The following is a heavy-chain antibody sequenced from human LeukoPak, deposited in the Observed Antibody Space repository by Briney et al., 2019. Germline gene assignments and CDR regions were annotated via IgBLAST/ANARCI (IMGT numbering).Heavy chain of an antibody. J-gene: IGHJ3*02. Sequence: PSETLYLTXTVSGGSISSSSYYWGWIRQPPGKGLEGIGSIYYSGSTYYNPSLKSRVTISVDTSKNQSSLKLSSVTAADTAVYYCASPRGGIAVAGTWGTFDIWGQGTMVTVSS. CDR2: IYYSGST. CDR3: ASPRGGIAVAGTWGTFDI. V-gene: IGHV4-39*01. D-gene: IGHD6-19*01. CDR1: GGSISSSSYY.